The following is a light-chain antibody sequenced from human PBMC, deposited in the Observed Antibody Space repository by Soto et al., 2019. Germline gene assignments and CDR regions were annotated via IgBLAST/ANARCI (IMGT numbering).Light chain of an antibody. Sequence: DIQMTQSPSSLSASIGDRITITCRASRSISTYLNWYQQKPGKAPRLLIYGASTLQNGVPSRFSGSGSATDYTLTISSLQPEDFATYYCQQSFITPPLTFGRGTKVEMK. CDR2: GAS. CDR1: RSISTY. CDR3: QQSFITPPLT. J-gene: IGKJ4*01. V-gene: IGKV1-39*01.